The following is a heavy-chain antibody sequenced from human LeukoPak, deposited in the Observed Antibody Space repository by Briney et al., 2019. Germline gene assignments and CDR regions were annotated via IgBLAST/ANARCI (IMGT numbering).Heavy chain of an antibody. CDR1: GFTFDDYA. Sequence: GGSLRLSCAASGFTFDDYAMHWVRQAPGKGLEWVSLISWDGGSTYYADSVKGRFTISRDNSKNSLYLQMNSLRTEDTALYYCGKDIWLRGITLIDYWGQGTLVTVSS. CDR2: ISWDGGST. J-gene: IGHJ4*02. D-gene: IGHD3-22*01. CDR3: GKDIWLRGITLIDY. V-gene: IGHV3-43D*03.